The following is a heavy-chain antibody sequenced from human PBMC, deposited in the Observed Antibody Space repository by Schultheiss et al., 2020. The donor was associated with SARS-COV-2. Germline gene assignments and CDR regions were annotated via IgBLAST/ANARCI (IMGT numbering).Heavy chain of an antibody. CDR1: SGSFSGYY. D-gene: IGHD4-17*01. J-gene: IGHJ6*02. V-gene: IGHV4-59*12. Sequence: SETLSLTCTVSSGSFSGYYWSWIRQPPGKGLEWVGYIYYSGSTYYNPSLKSRVTISVDKSKNQFSLKLSSVTAADTAVYYCARDRFLVDYGDHYYYYGMDVWGQGTTVTVSS. CDR2: IYYSGST. CDR3: ARDRFLVDYGDHYYYYGMDV.